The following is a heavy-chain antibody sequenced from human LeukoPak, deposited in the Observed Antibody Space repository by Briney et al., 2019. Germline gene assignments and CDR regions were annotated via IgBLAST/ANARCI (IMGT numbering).Heavy chain of an antibody. Sequence: PGGSLRLSCSPSGFTFSSYAMHWVRQAPGKGLEYVSAISSNGGSTYYADSVKGRFTISRDNSKNTLYLQMSSLRAEDTAVYYCVKGGYSYVFDYWGQATLVTVSS. J-gene: IGHJ4*02. CDR1: GFTFSSYA. D-gene: IGHD5-18*01. CDR3: VKGGYSYVFDY. CDR2: ISSNGGST. V-gene: IGHV3-64D*06.